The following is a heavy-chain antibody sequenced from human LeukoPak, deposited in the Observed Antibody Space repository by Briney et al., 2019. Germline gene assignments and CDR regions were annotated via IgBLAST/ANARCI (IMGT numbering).Heavy chain of an antibody. CDR2: INPNSCGT. D-gene: IGHD4-11*01. CDR3: ARVPRGTVTTHFDY. V-gene: IGHV1-2*02. J-gene: IGHJ4*02. CDR1: GYTFTGYY. Sequence: ASVNVSCKASGYTFTGYYMHWVRQAPGQGLEWMGWINPNSCGTNYAQKFQGRVTMTRDTSISTPYMELSRLRSDDTAVYYCARVPRGTVTTHFDYWGQGTLVTVSS.